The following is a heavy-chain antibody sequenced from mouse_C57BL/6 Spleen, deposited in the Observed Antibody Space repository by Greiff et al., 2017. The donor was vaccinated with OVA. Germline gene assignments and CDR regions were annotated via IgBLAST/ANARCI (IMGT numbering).Heavy chain of an antibody. Sequence: VQRVESGPELVKPGASVKISCKASGYAFSSSWMNWVKQRPGKGLEWIGRIYPGDGDTNYNGKFKGKATLTADKSSSTAYMQLSSLTSEDSAVYFCARGLLRYPYAMDYWGQGTSVTVSS. CDR1: GYAFSSSW. V-gene: IGHV1-82*01. D-gene: IGHD1-1*01. J-gene: IGHJ4*01. CDR2: IYPGDGDT. CDR3: ARGLLRYPYAMDY.